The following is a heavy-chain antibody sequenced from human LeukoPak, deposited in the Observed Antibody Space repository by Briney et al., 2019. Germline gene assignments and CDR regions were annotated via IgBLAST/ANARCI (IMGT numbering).Heavy chain of an antibody. CDR2: IYYSGST. Sequence: PSETLSLTCTVSGGSISSSSYYWGRIRQPPGKGLEWIGSIYYSGSTYYNPSLKSRVTISVDTSKNQFSLKLSSVTAADTAVYYCARLSRGGSNEEYYYDSSGYYYYFDYWGQGTLVTVSS. CDR3: ARLSRGGSNEEYYYDSSGYYYYFDY. D-gene: IGHD3-22*01. CDR1: GGSISSSSYY. V-gene: IGHV4-39*01. J-gene: IGHJ4*02.